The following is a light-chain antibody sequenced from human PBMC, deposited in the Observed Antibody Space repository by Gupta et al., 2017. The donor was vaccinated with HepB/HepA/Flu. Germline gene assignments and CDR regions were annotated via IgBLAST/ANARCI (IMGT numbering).Light chain of an antibody. CDR3: CSAAGSSTFWV. Sequence: QSALTQPASVSGSPGQSITISCTGTSSAVGSYNLVYWYQHHPGQAPKPIIYEVSKRPSGVADSFSGSKAANTASTKTSGLQAEEEADEYCCSAAGSSTFWVCGGGTKRTVL. V-gene: IGLV2-23*02. CDR1: SSAVGSYNL. CDR2: EVS. J-gene: IGLJ3*02.